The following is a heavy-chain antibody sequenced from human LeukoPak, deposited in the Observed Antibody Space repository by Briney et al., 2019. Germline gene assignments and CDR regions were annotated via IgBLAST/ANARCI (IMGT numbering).Heavy chain of an antibody. CDR1: GYSIRSGYY. Sequence: PSETLSLTCAVSGYSIRSGYYWAWIRQPPRKGLEWIGSLHHTSSTYYNPSLKSRVTMSVDKSNNKFSLKLSSVTAADTALYYCARDRESSPWELLLDYWGQGILVTVSS. V-gene: IGHV4-38-2*02. J-gene: IGHJ4*02. CDR3: ARDRESSPWELLLDY. CDR2: LHHTSST. D-gene: IGHD1-26*01.